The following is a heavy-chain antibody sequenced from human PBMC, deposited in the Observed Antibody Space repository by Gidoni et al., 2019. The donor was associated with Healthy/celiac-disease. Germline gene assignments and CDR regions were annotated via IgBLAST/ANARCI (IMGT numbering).Heavy chain of an antibody. CDR1: GGTFSSYA. CDR3: ARSPGGELYGRYYYYYYMDV. CDR2: IIPIFGTA. V-gene: IGHV1-69*01. Sequence: QVQLVQSGAEVKKPGSSVKVSCQASGGTFSSYAISWVRQAPGQGLEWMGGIIPIFGTANYAQKFQGRVTITADESTSTAYMELSSLRSEDTAVYYCARSPGGELYGRYYYYYYMDVWGKGTTVTVSS. J-gene: IGHJ6*03. D-gene: IGHD3-16*01.